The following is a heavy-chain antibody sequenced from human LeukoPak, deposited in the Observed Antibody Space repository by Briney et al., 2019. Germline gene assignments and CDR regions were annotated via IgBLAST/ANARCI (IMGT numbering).Heavy chain of an antibody. V-gene: IGHV4-31*03. Sequence: SETLSFTCTVSGGSISSGGYYWSWLRQHPGKGLEWIGYIYYSGSTYYNPSLKSRVTISVDTSKNQFSLKLSSVTAADTAVYYCARENSSSSLGYWGQGTLVTVSS. CDR1: GGSISSGGYY. D-gene: IGHD6-6*01. CDR3: ARENSSSSLGY. J-gene: IGHJ4*02. CDR2: IYYSGST.